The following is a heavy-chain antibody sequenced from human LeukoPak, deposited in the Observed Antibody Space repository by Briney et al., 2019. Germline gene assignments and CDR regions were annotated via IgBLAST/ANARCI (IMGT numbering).Heavy chain of an antibody. CDR2: IYYSGST. Sequence: SETLSLTCTVSGGSISSYYWSWIRQPPGKGLEWIGYIYYSGSTNYNPSLKSRVTISVDTSKNQFSLKLSSVTAADTAVYYCARVAWFGEHYYFDYWGQGTLVTVSS. CDR3: ARVAWFGEHYYFDY. D-gene: IGHD3-10*01. CDR1: GGSISSYY. V-gene: IGHV4-59*01. J-gene: IGHJ4*02.